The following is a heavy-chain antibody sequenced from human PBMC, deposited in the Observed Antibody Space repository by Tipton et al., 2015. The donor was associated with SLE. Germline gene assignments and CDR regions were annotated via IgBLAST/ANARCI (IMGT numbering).Heavy chain of an antibody. V-gene: IGHV4-31*03. J-gene: IGHJ4*02. Sequence: TLSLTCTVSGGSISDSSHYWVWIRQSPGKGLEWVGYVFSSGTTYYNPSLKGRLSLSLDTSQNQLSLKLSSVTSADTAVYYCARYFYDSSGVCLFDFWGQGTLVTVSS. CDR1: GGSISDSSHY. D-gene: IGHD3-22*01. CDR3: ARYFYDSSGVCLFDF. CDR2: VFSSGTT.